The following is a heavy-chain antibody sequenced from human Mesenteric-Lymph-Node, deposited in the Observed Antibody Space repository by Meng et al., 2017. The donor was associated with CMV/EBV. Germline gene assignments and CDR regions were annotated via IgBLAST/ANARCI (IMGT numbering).Heavy chain of an antibody. V-gene: IGHV3-11*01. Sequence: GESLKISCAASGFTFSDYYMSWIRQAPGKGLEWVSYISSSGSTIYYADSVKGRFTISRDNAKNSLYLQMNSMRAEDTAVYYCARDLISRPAASHYYYYGMDVWGQGTMVTVSS. CDR2: ISSSGSTI. CDR3: ARDLISRPAASHYYYYGMDV. CDR1: GFTFSDYY. D-gene: IGHD2-2*01. J-gene: IGHJ6*02.